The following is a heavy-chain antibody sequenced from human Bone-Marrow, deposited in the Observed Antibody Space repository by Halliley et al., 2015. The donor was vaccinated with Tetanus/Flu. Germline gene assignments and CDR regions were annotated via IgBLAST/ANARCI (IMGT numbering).Heavy chain of an antibody. CDR1: GLTFSSYG. V-gene: IGHV3-23*01. CDR2: ITSGGST. D-gene: IGHD3-22*01. CDR3: ARDSGYYAADY. J-gene: IGHJ4*01. Sequence: SLRLSCAASGLTFSSYGMTWVRQAPGKGLEWVSEITSGGSTYYADSVKGRFTISRDSSKNTLYLQMNSLRAEDTAVYYCARDSGYYAADYWGLGTLVTVSS.